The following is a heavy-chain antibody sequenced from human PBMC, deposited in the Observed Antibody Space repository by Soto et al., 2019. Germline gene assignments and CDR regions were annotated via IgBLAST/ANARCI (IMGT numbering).Heavy chain of an antibody. CDR2: IYNIGST. V-gene: IGHV4-61*08. D-gene: IGHD4-17*01. CDR1: GGSISSGDYY. CDR3: ARVATVTTLDDQ. J-gene: IGHJ5*02. Sequence: SETLSLTCTVSGGSISSGDYYWSWLRQPPGKGLEWIGYIYNIGSTNYNPSLRSRVTISVDTSKNQFSLKLSSVTAADTAVYFCARVATVTTLDDQWGQGSLVTGSS.